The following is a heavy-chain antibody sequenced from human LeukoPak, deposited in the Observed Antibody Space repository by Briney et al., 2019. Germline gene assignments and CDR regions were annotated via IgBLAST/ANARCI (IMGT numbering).Heavy chain of an antibody. Sequence: GGSLRLSCAASGFTFSSYAMSWVRQAPGKGLEWVSVIYSGGSTYYADSVKGRFTISRDNSKNTLYLRMSSLRVEDTAVYYCARGLLGSSYYDSSVGNWLDPWGQGTLVTVSS. V-gene: IGHV3-66*01. CDR3: ARGLLGSSYYDSSVGNWLDP. D-gene: IGHD3-22*01. CDR2: IYSGGST. J-gene: IGHJ5*02. CDR1: GFTFSSYA.